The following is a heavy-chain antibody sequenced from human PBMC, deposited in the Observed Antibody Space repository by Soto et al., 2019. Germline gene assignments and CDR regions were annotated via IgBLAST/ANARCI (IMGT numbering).Heavy chain of an antibody. V-gene: IGHV4-31*03. CDR3: ARDLVPYGSGIDY. J-gene: IGHJ4*02. Sequence: SETLSLTCTVSGGSISSGGYYWSWIRQHPGKGLEWIGYIYYSGSTYYNPSLKSRVTISVDTSKNQFSLKLSSVTAAYTVVYYCARDLVPYGSGIDYWGQGTLVTVSS. D-gene: IGHD3-10*01. CDR2: IYYSGST. CDR1: GGSISSGGYY.